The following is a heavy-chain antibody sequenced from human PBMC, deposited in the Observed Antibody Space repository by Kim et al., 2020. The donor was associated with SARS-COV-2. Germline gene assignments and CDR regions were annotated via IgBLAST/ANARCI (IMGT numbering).Heavy chain of an antibody. V-gene: IGHV1-3*01. D-gene: IGHD6-13*01. Sequence: ASVKVSCKASGYTFTNYAMHWVRQPPGQRLEWMGWINAGNGNTKYSQKFQGRVTITRDTSASTAYMELSSLRSEDTAVYYCAAEIPATVKGFDYWGQGTLVTVSS. CDR1: GYTFTNYA. J-gene: IGHJ4*02. CDR3: AAEIPATVKGFDY. CDR2: INAGNGNT.